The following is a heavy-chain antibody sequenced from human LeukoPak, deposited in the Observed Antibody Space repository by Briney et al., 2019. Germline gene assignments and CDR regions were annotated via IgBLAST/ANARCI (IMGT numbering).Heavy chain of an antibody. CDR3: TTIQAGGSYSH. Sequence: GGSLRLSCAASGFTFSNAWMNWVRQAPGKGLEWDGHIKSKTDSGTTDYAAPVKGRFTISRDDSQNTLYLQMNSLKTEDRAVYYCTTIQAGGSYSHWGQGTLVTVSS. CDR2: IKSKTDSGTT. D-gene: IGHD1-26*01. J-gene: IGHJ4*02. V-gene: IGHV3-15*07. CDR1: GFTFSNAW.